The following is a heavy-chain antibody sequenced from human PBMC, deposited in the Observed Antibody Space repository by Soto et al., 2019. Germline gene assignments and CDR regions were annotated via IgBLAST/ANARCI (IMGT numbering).Heavy chain of an antibody. Sequence: QVQLQESGPGLVKPSETLSLNCTVSGGSISTDYWSWIRQPPGKGLEWIGYVYHNGSTNYNPSLKSRVTISVATAKNQFFLRLRSVTAADTAVYYCARDGTPNNYYSSAMHLWGQGTTVTVSS. CDR1: GGSISTDY. J-gene: IGHJ6*02. D-gene: IGHD6-13*01. CDR2: VYHNGST. V-gene: IGHV4-59*01. CDR3: ARDGTPNNYYSSAMHL.